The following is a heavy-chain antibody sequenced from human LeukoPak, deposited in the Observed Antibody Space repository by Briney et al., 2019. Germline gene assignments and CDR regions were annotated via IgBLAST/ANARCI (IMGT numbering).Heavy chain of an antibody. V-gene: IGHV4-34*01. CDR2: INHSGST. CDR3: ARRRYGDYGGCWFDP. CDR1: GGSFSGYY. D-gene: IGHD4-23*01. J-gene: IGHJ5*02. Sequence: SETLSLTCAVYGGSFSGYYWSWIRQPPGKGLEWIGEINHSGSTNYNPSLKSRVTISVDTSKNQFSLKLSSVTAADTAVYYCARRRYGDYGGCWFDPWGQGTLVTVSS.